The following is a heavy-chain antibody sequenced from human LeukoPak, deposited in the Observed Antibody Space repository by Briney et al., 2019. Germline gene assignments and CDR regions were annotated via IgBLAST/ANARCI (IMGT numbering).Heavy chain of an antibody. Sequence: PSETLSLTCTVSGGSISGYYWNWIRQSPGRGLQWVAYIHYTGATNYNPSLQSRLSLSLDSSNNRFSLNPNFVTAADTAVHYCVRFSGSTWAFDLWGQGTLVTVSS. CDR2: IHYTGAT. J-gene: IGHJ4*02. CDR3: VRFSGSTWAFDL. V-gene: IGHV4-59*08. D-gene: IGHD6-13*01. CDR1: GGSISGYY.